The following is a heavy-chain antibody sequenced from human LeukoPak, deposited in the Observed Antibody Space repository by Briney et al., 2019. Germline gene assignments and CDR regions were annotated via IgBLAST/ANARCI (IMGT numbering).Heavy chain of an antibody. CDR2: INHSGST. J-gene: IGHJ5*02. CDR1: GGSFSDYY. CDR3: ARSSRWFDP. V-gene: IGHV4-34*01. Sequence: PSETLSLTCAVYGGSFSDYYWSWIRQPPGKGLEWIGEINHSGSTNYNPSLKRRVTISLDTSKNQFSLKLSSVTAADTAVYYCARSSRWFDPWGQGTLVTVSS.